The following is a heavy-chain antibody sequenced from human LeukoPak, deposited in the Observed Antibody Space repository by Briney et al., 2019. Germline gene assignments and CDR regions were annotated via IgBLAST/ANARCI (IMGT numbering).Heavy chain of an antibody. CDR1: GFTFSSYS. Sequence: GGSLRLSCAASGFTFSSYSMNWVRQAPGKGLEWVSSISSSSSYIYYADSVKGRFTISRDNSKNSLFLQMNSLRAEDTAVYFCARLQSGTYSYYFFYMDVWGKGTTVTVSS. V-gene: IGHV3-21*01. J-gene: IGHJ6*03. CDR2: ISSSSSYI. D-gene: IGHD1-26*01. CDR3: ARLQSGTYSYYFFYMDV.